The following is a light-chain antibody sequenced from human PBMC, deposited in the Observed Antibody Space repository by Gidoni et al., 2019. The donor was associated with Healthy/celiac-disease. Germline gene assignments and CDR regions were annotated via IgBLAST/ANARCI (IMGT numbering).Light chain of an antibody. Sequence: DIQMTQSPSAMSASVGDRVTITCRASQGISHYLAWFQQKPGKVLKRLIYAASSLKSGVPSRCSGSGSGTEFTLTISSLQPEDFATYYCLQHNSYPWTFGQGTKVEIK. V-gene: IGKV1-17*03. CDR3: LQHNSYPWT. CDR2: AAS. CDR1: QGISHY. J-gene: IGKJ1*01.